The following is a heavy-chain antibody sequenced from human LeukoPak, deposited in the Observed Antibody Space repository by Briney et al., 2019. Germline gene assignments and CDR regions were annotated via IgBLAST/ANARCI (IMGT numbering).Heavy chain of an antibody. CDR1: GFTFSYYA. CDR2: ISSSADGT. J-gene: IGHJ4*02. V-gene: IGHV3-23*01. D-gene: IGHD4-23*01. CDR3: AKPLEKYTYGGNFDY. Sequence: GGSLRLSCEASGFTFSYYAMSWVRQAPGKGLAWVSVISSSADGTYYADSVKGRFTISRDNSKNTLYLQMNSLRAEDTAVYYCAKPLEKYTYGGNFDYWGQGILVTVSS.